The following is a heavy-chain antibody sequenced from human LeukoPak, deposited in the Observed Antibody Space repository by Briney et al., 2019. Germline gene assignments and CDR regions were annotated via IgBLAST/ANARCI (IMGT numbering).Heavy chain of an antibody. V-gene: IGHV4-59*01. D-gene: IGHD6-13*01. CDR3: ARDFIAAAGQDAFDI. CDR2: IYYSGST. J-gene: IGHJ3*02. Sequence: SETLSLTCTVSGGSISSYYWSWIRQPPGKGLEWIGYIYYSGSTNYNPSLKSRVTISVDTSKNQFSLKLSSVTAADTAVYYCARDFIAAAGQDAFDIWGQGTMVTVSS. CDR1: GGSISSYY.